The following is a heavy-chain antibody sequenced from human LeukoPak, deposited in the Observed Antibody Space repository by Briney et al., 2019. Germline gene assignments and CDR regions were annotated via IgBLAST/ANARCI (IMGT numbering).Heavy chain of an antibody. J-gene: IGHJ4*02. V-gene: IGHV4-59*01. CDR1: GGSISSYY. Sequence: PSETLSLTCTVPGGSISSYYWSWIRQPPGKGLEWIGYIYYSGSTNYNPSLKSRVTISVDTSKNQFSLKLSSVTAADTAVYYCARGGAAAGRNFDYWGQGTLVTVSS. CDR3: ARGGAAAGRNFDY. CDR2: IYYSGST. D-gene: IGHD6-13*01.